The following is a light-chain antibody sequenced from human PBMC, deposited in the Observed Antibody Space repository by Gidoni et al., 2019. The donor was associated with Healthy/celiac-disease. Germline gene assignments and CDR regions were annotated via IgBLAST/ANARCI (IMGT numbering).Light chain of an antibody. J-gene: IGKJ1*01. Sequence: ELVLTQSPGTLSLSPGDRSTLSCRASQSVRSSYLAWYQQKPGQAPRLLIYGASSRATGIPDRFSGSGSGTDFTLTISRLEPEDFAVYYCKQDGRSPWTFXQXTKVEIK. V-gene: IGKV3-20*01. CDR1: QSVRSSY. CDR2: GAS. CDR3: KQDGRSPWT.